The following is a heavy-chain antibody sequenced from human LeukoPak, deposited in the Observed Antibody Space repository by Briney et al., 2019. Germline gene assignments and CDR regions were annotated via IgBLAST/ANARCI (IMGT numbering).Heavy chain of an antibody. J-gene: IGHJ4*02. CDR3: ARGTPTTRDFDY. D-gene: IGHD4-11*01. CDR2: ISGGGSYI. Sequence: KSGGSLRLSCAASGFTFSSYNMNWVRQAPGKGLEWVSSISGGGSYIYYSGSVQGRFTISRDNAKNSLYLQMNSLRAEDTAVYYCARGTPTTRDFDYWGQGTLVTVSS. CDR1: GFTFSSYN. V-gene: IGHV3-21*01.